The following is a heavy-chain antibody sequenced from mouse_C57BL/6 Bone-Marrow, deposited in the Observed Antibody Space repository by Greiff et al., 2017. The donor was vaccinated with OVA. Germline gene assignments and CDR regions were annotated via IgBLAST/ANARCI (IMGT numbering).Heavy chain of an antibody. CDR2: IWSGGST. J-gene: IGHJ4*01. CDR3: AKSGYYYAMDY. V-gene: IGHV2-5*01. Sequence: VQLQESGPGLVQPSQSLSITCTVSGFSLTSYGVHWVRQSPGKGLEWLGVIWSGGSTAYNAAFMSRLSITKDNSKSQVFFKMNSLQADDTAIYYCAKSGYYYAMDYWGQGTAVTVSS. CDR1: GFSLTSYG.